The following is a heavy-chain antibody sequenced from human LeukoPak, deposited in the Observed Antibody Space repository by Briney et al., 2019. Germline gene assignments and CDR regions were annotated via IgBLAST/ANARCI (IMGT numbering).Heavy chain of an antibody. J-gene: IGHJ1*01. Sequence: KSSETLSLTCAVYGGSFSGYYWSWVRQPPGKGLDWIGEINHSGSTNYNPALKSRVTISVDTSKNQFSLKLSSVTAADTAVYYCARGLLAAAGAEYFQHWGQGTLVTVSS. CDR2: INHSGST. V-gene: IGHV4-34*01. CDR3: ARGLLAAAGAEYFQH. CDR1: GGSFSGYY. D-gene: IGHD6-13*01.